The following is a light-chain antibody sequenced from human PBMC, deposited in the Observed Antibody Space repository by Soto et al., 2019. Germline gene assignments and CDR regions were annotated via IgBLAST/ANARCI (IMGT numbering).Light chain of an antibody. CDR1: QSVSTN. CDR2: GAS. J-gene: IGKJ4*01. Sequence: EIVMTQSPATLSVSPGERATLSCRASQSVSTNLAWYQQKPGQAPRLLMYGASTRATGMPASFSGSGSGTDFTLTISSLEPEDFAVYYCQQRGDWPLTFGGGTKVDIK. CDR3: QQRGDWPLT. V-gene: IGKV3-15*01.